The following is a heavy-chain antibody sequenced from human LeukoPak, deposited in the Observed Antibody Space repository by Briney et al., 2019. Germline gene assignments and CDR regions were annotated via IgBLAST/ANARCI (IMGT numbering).Heavy chain of an antibody. J-gene: IGHJ4*02. Sequence: PSETLSLTCTVSGGSISSSSYSWGWIRQPPGKGLEWIGSIYYSGSTYYNPSLKSRVTISVDTSKNQFSLKLSSVTAADTAVYYCARLGRGGSYIDYWGQGTLVTVSS. CDR2: IYYSGST. CDR3: ARLGRGGSYIDY. D-gene: IGHD1-26*01. CDR1: GGSISSSSYS. V-gene: IGHV4-39*01.